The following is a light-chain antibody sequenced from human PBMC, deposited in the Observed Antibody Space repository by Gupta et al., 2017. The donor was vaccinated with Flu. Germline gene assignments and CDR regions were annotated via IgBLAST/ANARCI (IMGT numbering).Light chain of an antibody. J-gene: IGLJ3*02. CDR2: SNN. V-gene: IGLV1-44*01. CDR1: STNIGRNT. CDR3: ATWDDSLNGWV. Sequence: RVTISCSGSSTNIGRNTVIWYQQLPGTAPNLLIYSNNQRPSGGPERCSGSKSGTSAALAISGLRSEDEADYYCATWDDSLNGWVFGGGTKLTVL.